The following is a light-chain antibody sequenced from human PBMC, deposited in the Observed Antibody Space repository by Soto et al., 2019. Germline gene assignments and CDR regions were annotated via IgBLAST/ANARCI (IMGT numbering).Light chain of an antibody. CDR1: QSVSSSY. J-gene: IGKJ5*01. Sequence: EIVLTQSPGTLSLSPGERATLSCRASQSVSSSYLAWYQQKPGQAPRLLIYGASSRATGIPDRFSGSGSGTDFTLTISRLEPEDFAVYYCQQYGSSPITFGQGKHWRLN. CDR2: GAS. V-gene: IGKV3-20*01. CDR3: QQYGSSPIT.